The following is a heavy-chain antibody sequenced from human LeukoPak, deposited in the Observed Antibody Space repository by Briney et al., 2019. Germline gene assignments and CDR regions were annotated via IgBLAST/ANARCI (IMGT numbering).Heavy chain of an antibody. V-gene: IGHV3-21*04. Sequence: PGGSLRLSCAASGFTFSSYSMNWVRQAPGKGLEWVSSISSSSSYIYYADSVKGRFTISRDNAKNSLYLQMNSLRAEDTAVYYCAREYCSGGSCYGFQPRWFDPWGQGTLVTVSS. J-gene: IGHJ5*02. CDR3: AREYCSGGSCYGFQPRWFDP. CDR1: GFTFSSYS. CDR2: ISSSSSYI. D-gene: IGHD2-15*01.